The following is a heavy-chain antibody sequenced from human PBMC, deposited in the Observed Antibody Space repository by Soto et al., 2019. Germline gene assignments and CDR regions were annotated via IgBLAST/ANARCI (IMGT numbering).Heavy chain of an antibody. CDR2: INHSGST. J-gene: IGHJ6*02. V-gene: IGHV4-34*01. D-gene: IGHD3-3*01. Sequence: LQPLSLACGVSSGSVSGSSPSRIPQPAGKGLKGIAEINHSGSTKYNASLKSRVTISVDTSKNQFSLKLSSVTAADTAVYYCARGRRYYDFWRGYSNYYYYYGMDVWGQGTTVTVSS. CDR3: ARGRRYYDFWRGYSNYYYYYGMDV. CDR1: SGSVSGSS.